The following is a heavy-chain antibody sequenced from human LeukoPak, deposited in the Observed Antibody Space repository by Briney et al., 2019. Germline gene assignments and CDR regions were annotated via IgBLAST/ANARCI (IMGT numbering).Heavy chain of an antibody. CDR2: IYTSGST. Sequence: SETLSLTCTVSGGSISSYYWSWIRQPAGKGLEWIGRIYTSGSTNYNPSLKSRVTMSVDTSKNHFSLKLSSVTAADTAVYYCARHGDYYDSSGLLDYWGQGTLVTVSS. J-gene: IGHJ4*02. CDR3: ARHGDYYDSSGLLDY. V-gene: IGHV4-4*07. D-gene: IGHD3-22*01. CDR1: GGSISSYY.